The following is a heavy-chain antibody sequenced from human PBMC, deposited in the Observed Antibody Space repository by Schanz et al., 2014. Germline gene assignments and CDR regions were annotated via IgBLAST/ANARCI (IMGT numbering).Heavy chain of an antibody. V-gene: IGHV3-48*01. J-gene: IGHJ3*02. Sequence: VQLVESGGGVVQPGRSLRLSCVASGFTFSSYDVFWVRQAPGKGLEWVSYISGSSRTIYYADSMKGRFTVSRDNAENALYLQMNSLRPEDTAVYFCARGPSTGAFDIWGQGTMVTGSS. CDR3: ARGPSTGAFDI. CDR1: GFTFSSYD. CDR2: ISGSSRTI.